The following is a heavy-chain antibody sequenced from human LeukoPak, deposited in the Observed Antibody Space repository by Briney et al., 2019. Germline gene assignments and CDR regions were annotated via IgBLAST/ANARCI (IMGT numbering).Heavy chain of an antibody. J-gene: IGHJ4*02. V-gene: IGHV3-33*01. CDR3: ARDRLGVTHFDY. D-gene: IGHD2-21*02. CDR1: GFTFSSYG. CDR2: IWYDGSNK. Sequence: GRSLRLSCAASGFTFSSYGMHWVRQAPGKGLEWVAVIWYDGSNKYYAESVKGRFTISRDNSKNTVYLQMESLRAEDTAVYYCARDRLGVTHFDYWGQGTLVTVSS.